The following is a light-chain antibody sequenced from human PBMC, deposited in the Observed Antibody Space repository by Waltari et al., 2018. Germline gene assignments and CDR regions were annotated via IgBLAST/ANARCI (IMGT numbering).Light chain of an antibody. J-gene: IGKJ5*01. Sequence: ELVMTHSPATLSVSPGETATLSCRASQSVSSNVAWYQKKPGQAPKLLIYDASTRPTSIPAKFRGSGSGTEFTLTISSLQSEDFAVYYCQQYNRWPPITFGHGTRLEIK. CDR2: DAS. V-gene: IGKV3-15*01. CDR3: QQYNRWPPIT. CDR1: QSVSSN.